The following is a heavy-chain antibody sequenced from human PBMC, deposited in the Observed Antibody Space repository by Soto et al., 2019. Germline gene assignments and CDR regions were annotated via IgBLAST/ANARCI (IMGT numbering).Heavy chain of an antibody. Sequence: SLKVSCKASGGTFSSYAISWVRQAPGQGLEWMGGIIPIFGTANYAQKFQGRVTITADKSTSTAYMELSSLRSEDTAVYYCARESPVYGDYEATGIFDYWGQGTLVTVSS. D-gene: IGHD4-17*01. CDR3: ARESPVYGDYEATGIFDY. CDR2: IIPIFGTA. CDR1: GGTFSSYA. J-gene: IGHJ4*02. V-gene: IGHV1-69*06.